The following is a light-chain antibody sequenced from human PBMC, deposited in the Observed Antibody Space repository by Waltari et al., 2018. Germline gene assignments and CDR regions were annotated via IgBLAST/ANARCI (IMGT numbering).Light chain of an antibody. V-gene: IGLV4-69*01. CDR2: VNSDGSH. CDR1: SGHSSKV. J-gene: IGLJ3*02. CDR3: QTGGHGTWV. Sequence: QLVLTQSPSASASLGASVKLTCTLRSGHSSKVIARRPQPPEKGPRYLMKVNSDGSHSKGDKIPDRFSGSSSGAEHYLTISSLQSEDEADYYCQTGGHGTWVFGGGTKLTVL.